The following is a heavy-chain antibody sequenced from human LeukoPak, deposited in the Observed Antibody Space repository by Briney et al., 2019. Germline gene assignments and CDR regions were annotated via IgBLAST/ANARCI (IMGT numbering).Heavy chain of an antibody. CDR2: ISSSSSYI. CDR1: GFTFSSYS. CDR3: AREGALTGSSDYGMDV. J-gene: IGHJ6*02. V-gene: IGHV3-21*01. Sequence: PGGSLRLSCAASGFTFSSYSMNWVRQAPGKGLEWVSSISSSSSYIYYADSVKGRFTISRDNAKNSLYLQMNSLRAGDTAVYYCAREGALTGSSDYGMDVWGQGTTVTVSS. D-gene: IGHD3-9*01.